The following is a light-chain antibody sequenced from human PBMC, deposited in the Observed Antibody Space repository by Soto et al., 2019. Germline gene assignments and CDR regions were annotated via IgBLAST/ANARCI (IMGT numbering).Light chain of an antibody. Sequence: QSALTQPASVSGSPGQSITISCTGTSSDVGGYNYVSWYQQHPGKAPKLMIYKVTDRPSGVSYRFSGSKSGNTASLTISGLQAEDEADYYCSSYSGSGTSVFGGGTKVTVL. CDR1: SSDVGGYNY. CDR2: KVT. J-gene: IGLJ2*01. V-gene: IGLV2-14*01. CDR3: SSYSGSGTSV.